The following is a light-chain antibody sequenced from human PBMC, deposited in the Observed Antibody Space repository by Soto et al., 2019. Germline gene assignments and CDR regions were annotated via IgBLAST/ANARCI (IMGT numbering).Light chain of an antibody. V-gene: IGLV2-14*01. CDR2: EVS. CDR3: SSYTSGSTWV. CDR1: SSDVGAYNY. Sequence: QPVLTQPASVSGSPGQSITISCTGTSSDVGAYNYVSWYQQHPGKAPKLMIYEVSNRPSGVSNRFSGSKSGNTASLTSSGLQAEDEGDYYCSSYTSGSTWVFGGGTKLTVL. J-gene: IGLJ3*02.